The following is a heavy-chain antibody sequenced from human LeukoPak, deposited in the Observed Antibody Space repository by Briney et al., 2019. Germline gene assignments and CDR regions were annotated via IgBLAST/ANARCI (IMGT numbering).Heavy chain of an antibody. V-gene: IGHV4-4*07. D-gene: IGHD3-22*01. CDR1: GDSINSYY. J-gene: IGHJ5*02. Sequence: PSETLSLTCTVSGDSINSYYWSWIRQPAGKGLEWIGRIYTSGYTNYNPSLKSRVTMSLDTSKNQFSLYLSSVTAADTAVYYCARDDSSGYYYELDPWGQGTLVTVSS. CDR3: ARDDSSGYYYELDP. CDR2: IYTSGYT.